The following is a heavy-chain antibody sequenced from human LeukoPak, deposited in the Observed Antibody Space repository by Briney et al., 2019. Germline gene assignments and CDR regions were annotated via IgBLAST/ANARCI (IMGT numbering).Heavy chain of an antibody. V-gene: IGHV4-34*01. Sequence: SETLSLXCAVYGGSFSGYYWSWIRQPPGKGLEWIGEINHSGSTNYNPSLKSRVTISVDTSKIQFSLKLSSVTAADTAVYYCARGRGDYSNYTPYYYYYYMDVWGKGTTVTVSS. CDR3: ARGRGDYSNYTPYYYYYYMDV. CDR2: INHSGST. J-gene: IGHJ6*03. CDR1: GGSFSGYY. D-gene: IGHD4-11*01.